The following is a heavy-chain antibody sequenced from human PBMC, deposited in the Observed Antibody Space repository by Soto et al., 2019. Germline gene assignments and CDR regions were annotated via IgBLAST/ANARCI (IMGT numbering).Heavy chain of an antibody. CDR1: GGSISSYY. Sequence: PSETLSLTCTVSGGSISSYYWSWIRQPPGKGLEWIGYTYYSGSTYYNPSLKSRVTISVDTSKNQFSLKLSSVTAADTAVYYCARERVAAAGPGDWFAPWGQGTLVTVSS. J-gene: IGHJ5*02. D-gene: IGHD6-13*01. CDR3: ARERVAAAGPGDWFAP. V-gene: IGHV4-59*12. CDR2: TYYSGST.